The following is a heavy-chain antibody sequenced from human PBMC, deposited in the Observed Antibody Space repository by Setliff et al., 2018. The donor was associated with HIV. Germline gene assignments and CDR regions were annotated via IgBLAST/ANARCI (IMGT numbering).Heavy chain of an antibody. CDR1: GLTFSNCG. CDR2: IRSDGSNK. J-gene: IGHJ4*02. Sequence: PGGSLRLSCATSGLTFSNCGMHWVRQAPGKGLEWVASIRSDGSNKYYADSVTGRFTISRDDSKNTLYLQMNSLRAEDTAVYYCAKDKGQKYADYLGQGTVVTVSS. CDR3: AKDKGQKYADY. D-gene: IGHD3-10*01. V-gene: IGHV3-30*02.